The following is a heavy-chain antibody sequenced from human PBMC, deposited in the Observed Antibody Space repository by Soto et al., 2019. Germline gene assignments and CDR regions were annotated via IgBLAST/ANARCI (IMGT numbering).Heavy chain of an antibody. CDR1: GGTFSSYT. D-gene: IGHD2-15*01. CDR2: IIPILGIA. J-gene: IGHJ3*02. CDR3: ERAGYCSGVRCEFQGDAFDI. Sequence: QVQLVQSGAEVKKPGSSVKVSCKASGGTFSSYTITWVRQAPGQGLEWMGRIIPILGIANYAQKFQGRGTITADKSGRNAYMEGRSLRSEDTAVYYCERAGYCSGVRCEFQGDAFDIWGRGRMVTVCS. V-gene: IGHV1-69*02.